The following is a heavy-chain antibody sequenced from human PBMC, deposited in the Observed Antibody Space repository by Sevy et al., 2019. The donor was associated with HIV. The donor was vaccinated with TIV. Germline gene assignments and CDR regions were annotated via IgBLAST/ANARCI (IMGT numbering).Heavy chain of an antibody. Sequence: SGPTLVNPTQTLTLTCTFSGFSFNTSGVGVGWIRQPPGKALEWLAMIFWDDDNRYSPSLKSRLTITKDTSKDQVVLTMANMDPVDTGTYYCAHRRSKGITITEFDFWGQGTLVTVSS. D-gene: IGHD3-9*01. CDR3: AHRRSKGITITEFDF. V-gene: IGHV2-5*02. J-gene: IGHJ4*02. CDR2: IFWDDDN. CDR1: GFSFNTSGVG.